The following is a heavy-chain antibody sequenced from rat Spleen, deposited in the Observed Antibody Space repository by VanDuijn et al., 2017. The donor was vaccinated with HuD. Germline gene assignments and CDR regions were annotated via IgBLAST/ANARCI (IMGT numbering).Heavy chain of an antibody. J-gene: IGHJ3*01. V-gene: IGHV5-25*01. CDR1: GFTFSNYY. CDR2: ISTGGGNT. CDR3: TRAVVTMKGPFAY. Sequence: EVQLVESGGDLVQPGRSLKLSCAASGFTFSNYYMAWVRQAPTKGLEWVASISTGGGNTHYRDSVKGRFTISRDNAESTLYLQMNSLRSEDTATYYCTRAVVTMKGPFAYWGQGTLVTVSS. D-gene: IGHD1-12*01.